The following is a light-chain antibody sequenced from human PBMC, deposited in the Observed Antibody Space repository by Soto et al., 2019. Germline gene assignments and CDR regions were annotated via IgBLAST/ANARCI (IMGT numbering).Light chain of an antibody. J-gene: IGKJ4*01. V-gene: IGKV3-15*01. CDR3: QQYNNWPQLT. Sequence: EIVMTQSPATLSVSPGERATLYCRASQSVSSNLAWYQQKPGQAPRLLIYGASTRATGIPARFSGNGSGTEFTLTISSLQSEDFAVYYCQQYNNWPQLTFGGGTKVEIK. CDR1: QSVSSN. CDR2: GAS.